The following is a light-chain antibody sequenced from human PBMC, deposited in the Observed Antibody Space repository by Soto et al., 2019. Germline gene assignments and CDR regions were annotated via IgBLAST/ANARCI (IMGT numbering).Light chain of an antibody. CDR3: QQYSYFAT. CDR1: RSISSW. Sequence: DIQMTQSPSTLSESVGDRVNITCRASRSISSWLTWYKKKEGQAPKLLLYKASIVESGVPSRFSGSGSGTEFTLTISSLQPYDSATYYFQQYSYFATFGQGTRVEVK. CDR2: KAS. V-gene: IGKV1-5*03. J-gene: IGKJ1*01.